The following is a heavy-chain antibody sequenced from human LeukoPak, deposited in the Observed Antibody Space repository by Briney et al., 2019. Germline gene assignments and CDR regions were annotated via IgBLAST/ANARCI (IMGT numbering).Heavy chain of an antibody. CDR2: INHSGST. V-gene: IGHV4-34*01. Sequence: PSETLSLTCAVYGGSFSGYYWSWIRQPPGKGLEWIGEINHSGSTNYNPSLKSRVTISVDTSKNQFSLKLSSVTAADTAVYYCARQDRTLYYFDYWGQGTLVTVSS. CDR1: GGSFSGYY. J-gene: IGHJ4*02. CDR3: ARQDRTLYYFDY. D-gene: IGHD2/OR15-2a*01.